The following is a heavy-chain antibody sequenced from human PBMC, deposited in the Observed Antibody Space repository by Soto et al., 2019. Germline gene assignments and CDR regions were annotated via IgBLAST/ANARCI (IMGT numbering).Heavy chain of an antibody. Sequence: GGSLRLSCAASGFTFSSYGMHWVRQAPGKGLEWVAVISYDGSNKYYADSVKGRFTISRDNSKNTLYLQMNSLRAEDTAVYYCAKAEWAADLYYMDVWGKGTTVTVSS. V-gene: IGHV3-30*18. CDR2: ISYDGSNK. CDR3: AKAEWAADLYYMDV. D-gene: IGHD6-13*01. CDR1: GFTFSSYG. J-gene: IGHJ6*03.